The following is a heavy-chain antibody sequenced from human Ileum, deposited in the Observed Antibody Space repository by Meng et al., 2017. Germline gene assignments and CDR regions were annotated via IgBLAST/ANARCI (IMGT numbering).Heavy chain of an antibody. CDR1: ALTLGTQS. J-gene: IGHJ5*02. Sequence: LGGSGGGLVQPGGSLRPFGAGFALTLGTQSIDWLRQTPGKGLVWVSQIKPDGRTTAYADSVKGRFTISRDDAKNTLYLEMNSLRAEDAAVYYCARDWDWVVWDLWGQGTLVTVSS. V-gene: IGHV3-74*01. D-gene: IGHD3/OR15-3a*01. CDR3: ARDWDWVVWDL. CDR2: IKPDGRTT.